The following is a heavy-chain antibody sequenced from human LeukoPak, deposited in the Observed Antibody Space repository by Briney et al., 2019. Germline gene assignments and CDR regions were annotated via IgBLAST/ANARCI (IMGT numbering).Heavy chain of an antibody. CDR3: ARDPPGKSYVDY. CDR1: GFTFSTYW. D-gene: IGHD5-18*01. CDR2: MNQDGSEK. Sequence: GGSLRLSCAASGFTFSTYWMTWVRQAPGKGLEWVANMNQDGSEKYSVDSVRGRFTISRDNAKNSLYLQMNSLRAEDTAIYYCARDPPGKSYVDYWGHGTLVTVSS. V-gene: IGHV3-7*01. J-gene: IGHJ4*01.